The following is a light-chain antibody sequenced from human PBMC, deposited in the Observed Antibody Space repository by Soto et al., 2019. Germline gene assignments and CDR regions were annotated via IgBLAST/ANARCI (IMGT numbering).Light chain of an antibody. Sequence: EIVLKQSPATLSLSPGERATLSCRASQSVSSYLAWYQQKPGQAPRLLIYDASNRATGIPARFSGSGSGTAFTLTISSLEPEDFAVYYCQQRSNLLTFGGGTKVEIK. CDR2: DAS. J-gene: IGKJ4*01. V-gene: IGKV3-11*01. CDR1: QSVSSY. CDR3: QQRSNLLT.